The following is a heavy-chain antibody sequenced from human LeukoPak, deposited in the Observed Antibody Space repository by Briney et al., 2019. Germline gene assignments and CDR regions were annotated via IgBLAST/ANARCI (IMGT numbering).Heavy chain of an antibody. CDR1: GYTFTGYY. CDR3: VRFRSCTTLPAC. Sequence: GASVKVSCKASGYTFTGYYIHWVRQAPGQGLEWMGWIDPNSGNTGYAQKFQGRVTMTRDTSITTVYMELSSLRSDDTAVYYCVRFRSCTTLPACWGQGTLVTVSS. CDR2: IDPNSGNT. V-gene: IGHV1-2*02. D-gene: IGHD1-1*01. J-gene: IGHJ4*02.